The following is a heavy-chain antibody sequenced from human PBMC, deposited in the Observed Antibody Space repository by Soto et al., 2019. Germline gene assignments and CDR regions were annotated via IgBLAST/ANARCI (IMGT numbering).Heavy chain of an antibody. J-gene: IGHJ4*02. D-gene: IGHD3-10*01. CDR2: INPILNMS. CDR1: GDTFSFYT. CDR3: ATNYGSGYRAFDF. V-gene: IGHV1-69*02. Sequence: QVQLVQSGAGVKQPGSSVKVSCKASGDTFSFYTINWVRQAPGLGLEWLGRINPILNMSNYAQYFQGRVTITADKSTSTAYMERSSLGSEDTAMYYCATNYGSGYRAFDFWGQGALVTVSS.